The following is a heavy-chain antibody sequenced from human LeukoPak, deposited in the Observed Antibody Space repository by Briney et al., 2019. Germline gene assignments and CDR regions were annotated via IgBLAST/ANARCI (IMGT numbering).Heavy chain of an antibody. Sequence: PSETLSLTCTVSGGSISSGGYYWSWIRQPPGKGLEWIGYIYHSGSTYYNPSLKSRVTISVDRSKNQFSLKLSSVTAADTAVYYCARSYSSGWYKGVDYGMDVWGQGTTVTVSS. V-gene: IGHV4-30-2*01. CDR1: GGSISSGGYY. J-gene: IGHJ6*02. D-gene: IGHD6-19*01. CDR3: ARSYSSGWYKGVDYGMDV. CDR2: IYHSGST.